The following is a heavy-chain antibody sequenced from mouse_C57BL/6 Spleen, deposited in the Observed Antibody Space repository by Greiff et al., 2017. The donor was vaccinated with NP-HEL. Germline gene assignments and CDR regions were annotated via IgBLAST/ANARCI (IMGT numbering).Heavy chain of an antibody. D-gene: IGHD4-1*01. J-gene: IGHJ4*01. CDR1: GYSITSGYY. CDR3: ARENWDVKAMDY. V-gene: IGHV3-6*01. CDR2: ISYDGSN. Sequence: EVKLLESGPGLVKPSQSLSLTCSVTGYSITSGYYWNWIRQFPGNKLEWMGYISYDGSNNYNPSLKNRITITRDTSKNQFFLKLNSVTTEDTATYYCARENWDVKAMDYWGQGTSVTVSS.